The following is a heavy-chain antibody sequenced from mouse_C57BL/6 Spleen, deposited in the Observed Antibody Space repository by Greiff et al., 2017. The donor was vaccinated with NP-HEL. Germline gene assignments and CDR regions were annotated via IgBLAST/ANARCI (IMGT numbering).Heavy chain of an antibody. V-gene: IGHV1-15*01. J-gene: IGHJ1*03. D-gene: IGHD1-1*01. CDR1: GYTFTDYE. CDR3: TRSAFITTVVAHWYFDV. CDR2: IDPETGGT. Sequence: QVQLQQSGAELVRPGASVTLSCKASGYTFTDYEMHWVKQTPVHGLEWIGAIDPETGGTAYNQKFKGKAILTADKSSSTAYMALRSLTSEHSAVYYCTRSAFITTVVAHWYFDVWGTGTTVTVSS.